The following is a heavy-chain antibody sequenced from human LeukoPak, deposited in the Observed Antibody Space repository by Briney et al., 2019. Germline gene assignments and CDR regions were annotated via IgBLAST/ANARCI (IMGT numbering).Heavy chain of an antibody. V-gene: IGHV3-74*01. D-gene: IGHD4-17*01. Sequence: PGGSLRLSCEASGFTLNKYWMHWARQAPGKGLVCVSRITGDGSDIAYADSVKGRFTVSRDDAKNTLFLQMTSLRVEDTAIYYCARDAYTTTSNWLDPWGQGTLVTVSS. CDR2: ITGDGSDI. J-gene: IGHJ5*02. CDR3: ARDAYTTTSNWLDP. CDR1: GFTLNKYW.